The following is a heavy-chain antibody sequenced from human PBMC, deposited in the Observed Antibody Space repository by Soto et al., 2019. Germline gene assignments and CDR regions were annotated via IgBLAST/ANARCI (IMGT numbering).Heavy chain of an antibody. CDR3: AIGPRMWLAGGGY. V-gene: IGHV4-34*01. D-gene: IGHD6-19*01. CDR1: GGSFSGCY. J-gene: IGHJ4*02. CDR2: INHSGIT. Sequence: LSLTCAVYGGSFSGCYWSWIRQPPGKGLEWLGEINHSGITDYNPSLKSRITISIDTSEKQFSLKLNSVTAADTAVYYCAIGPRMWLAGGGYWGQGTQVTVSS.